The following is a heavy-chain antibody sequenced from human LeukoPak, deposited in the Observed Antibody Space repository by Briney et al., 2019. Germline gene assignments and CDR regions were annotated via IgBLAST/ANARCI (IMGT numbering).Heavy chain of an antibody. J-gene: IGHJ4*02. CDR2: ISGSGGST. CDR3: AKEGCSSTSCYRN. Sequence: GGSLRLSCADSGFTFSSYAMSWVRQAPGKGLEWVSAISGSGGSTYYADSVKGRFTISRDNSKNTLYLQMNSLRADDTAVYYCAKEGCSSTSCYRNWGQGTLVTVSS. D-gene: IGHD2-2*02. CDR1: GFTFSSYA. V-gene: IGHV3-23*01.